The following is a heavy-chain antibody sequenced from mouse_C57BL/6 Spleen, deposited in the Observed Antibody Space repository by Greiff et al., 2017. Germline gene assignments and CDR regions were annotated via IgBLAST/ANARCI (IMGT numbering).Heavy chain of an antibody. CDR3: ASYYYGSNYAMDY. CDR2: ISYDGSN. Sequence: EVQLQQSGPGLVKPSQSLSLTCSVTGYSITSGYYWNWIRQFPGNKLEWMGYISYDGSNNYNPSLKNRISITRDTSKNQFFLKLNSVTTEDTATYYWASYYYGSNYAMDYWGQGASVTVSS. J-gene: IGHJ4*01. V-gene: IGHV3-6*01. CDR1: GYSITSGYY. D-gene: IGHD1-1*01.